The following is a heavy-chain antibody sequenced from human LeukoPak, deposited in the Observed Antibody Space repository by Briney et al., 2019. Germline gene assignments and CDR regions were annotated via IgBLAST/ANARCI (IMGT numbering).Heavy chain of an antibody. V-gene: IGHV3-74*01. CDR3: TRGISGNYGNFDY. CDR1: GFTFSGDW. J-gene: IGHJ4*02. D-gene: IGHD1-26*01. CDR2: INPDGSSA. Sequence: QPGGSLRLSCEASGFTFSGDWMHWVRQAPGKGLVWVSRINPDGSSAYYADSVKGRFSISRDNAKNTLYLQMNSPRAEDTAVYYCTRGISGNYGNFDYWGQGTLVTVSS.